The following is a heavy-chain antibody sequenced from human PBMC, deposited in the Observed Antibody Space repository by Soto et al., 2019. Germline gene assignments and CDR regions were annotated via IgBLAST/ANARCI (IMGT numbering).Heavy chain of an antibody. Sequence: EVQLLETGGGLVQPGGSLRLSCAASGFTFSSYAMSWVRQAPGKGLEWVSAISGSGGSTYYADSVKGRFTISRDNSKNPLYLQMNSLRAEDTAVYYCAKTVSDIVVVPAAGDAFDIWGQGTMVTVSS. CDR2: ISGSGGST. V-gene: IGHV3-23*01. J-gene: IGHJ3*02. CDR3: AKTVSDIVVVPAAGDAFDI. CDR1: GFTFSSYA. D-gene: IGHD2-2*01.